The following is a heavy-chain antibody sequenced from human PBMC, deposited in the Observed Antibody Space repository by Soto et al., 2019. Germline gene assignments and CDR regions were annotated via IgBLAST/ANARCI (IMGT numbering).Heavy chain of an antibody. CDR3: ARDPDGRSIVGASGYFQH. CDR2: IIPIFGTA. J-gene: IGHJ1*01. V-gene: IGHV1-69*13. Sequence: SVKVSCKASGGTFSSYAISWVRQAPGQGLEWMGGIIPIFGTANYAQKFQGRVTITADESTSTAYMELSSLRSEDTAVYYCARDPDGRSIVGASGYFQHWGQGTLVTVSS. CDR1: GGTFSSYA. D-gene: IGHD1-26*01.